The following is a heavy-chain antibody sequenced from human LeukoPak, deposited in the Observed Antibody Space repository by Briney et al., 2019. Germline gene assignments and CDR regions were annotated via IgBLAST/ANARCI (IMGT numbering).Heavy chain of an antibody. J-gene: IGHJ4*02. D-gene: IGHD3-3*01. CDR3: AKEGSDDFWSGYYYLY. V-gene: IGHV3-23*01. CDR1: GFTFSSYA. Sequence: PGGSLRLSCAASGFTFSSYAMSWVRQAPGKGVEWVSAISGSGGSTFYADSVKGRFTISRDNSKDTLYLQMNSLRAEDTAVYYCAKEGSDDFWSGYYYLYWGQGTLVTVSS. CDR2: ISGSGGST.